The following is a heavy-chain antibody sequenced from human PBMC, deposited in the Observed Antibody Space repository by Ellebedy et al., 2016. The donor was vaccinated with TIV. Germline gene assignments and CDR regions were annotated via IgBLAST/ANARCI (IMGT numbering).Heavy chain of an antibody. J-gene: IGHJ4*01. V-gene: IGHV3-74*01. Sequence: GESLKISXAASGFTFSNYTMHWVRQAPGKGLVWVSRISSDGSSTDYADSVKGRFTISRDNAKNTLYLQMNSLGVEDTAVYYCARSPATGTVDYWGHGTLVIGSS. CDR3: ARSPATGTVDY. CDR1: GFTFSNYT. D-gene: IGHD1-1*01. CDR2: ISSDGSST.